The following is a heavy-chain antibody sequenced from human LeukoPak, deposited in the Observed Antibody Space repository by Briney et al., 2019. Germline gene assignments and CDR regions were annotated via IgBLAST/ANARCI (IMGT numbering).Heavy chain of an antibody. V-gene: IGHV3-30*02. CDR2: IRYDGSNK. CDR3: AKDVYDCSGGSCPQYYYVMDV. CDR1: GFTFSNSG. Sequence: PGGSLRLSCAASGFTFSNSGMHWVRQAPGKGLEWVAFIRYDGSNKYYADSVKGRFTISRDNSKNTLYLQMNSLRAEDTALYYCAKDVYDCSGGSCPQYYYVMDVWGQGTTVTVSS. D-gene: IGHD2-15*01. J-gene: IGHJ6*02.